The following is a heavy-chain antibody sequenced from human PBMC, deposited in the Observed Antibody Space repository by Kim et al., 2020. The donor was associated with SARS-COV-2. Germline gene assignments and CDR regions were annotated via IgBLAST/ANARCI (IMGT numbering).Heavy chain of an antibody. Sequence: SETLSLTCTVSGGSISSYYWSWIRQPPGKGLEWIGYIYYSGSTNYNPSLKSRVTISLDTSKNQFSLKLSSVTAADTAVYYCARDTPHLFSYYGMDVWGQGTTVTVSS. CDR2: IYYSGST. V-gene: IGHV4-59*13. CDR3: ARDTPHLFSYYGMDV. J-gene: IGHJ6*02. CDR1: GGSISSYY.